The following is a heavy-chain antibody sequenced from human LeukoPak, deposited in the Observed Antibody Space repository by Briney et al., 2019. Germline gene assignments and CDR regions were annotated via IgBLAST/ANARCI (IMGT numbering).Heavy chain of an antibody. Sequence: TSETLSLTCTVSGGSISSYYWSWIRQPPGKGLEWIGYIYYSASTNYNPSLKSRVTISVDTSKNQFPLKLSSVTAADTAVYYCARDGSGSYLLDYWGQGTLVTVSS. D-gene: IGHD1-26*01. V-gene: IGHV4-59*01. CDR1: GGSISSYY. CDR3: ARDGSGSYLLDY. J-gene: IGHJ4*02. CDR2: IYYSAST.